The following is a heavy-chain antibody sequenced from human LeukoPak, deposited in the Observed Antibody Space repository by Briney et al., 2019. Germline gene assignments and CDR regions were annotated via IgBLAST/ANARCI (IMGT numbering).Heavy chain of an antibody. CDR2: INWNGGST. J-gene: IGHJ3*02. V-gene: IGHV3-20*04. Sequence: PGGSLRLSCAASGFTFDDYGMSWVRHAPGKGLEWLSCINWNGGSTGYADSVKGRFTISRDNAKNSLYLQMNSLRAEDTALYYCAREGDYYDRPEATGMSRDAFDIWGQGTMVTVSS. CDR1: GFTFDDYG. CDR3: AREGDYYDRPEATGMSRDAFDI. D-gene: IGHD3-22*01.